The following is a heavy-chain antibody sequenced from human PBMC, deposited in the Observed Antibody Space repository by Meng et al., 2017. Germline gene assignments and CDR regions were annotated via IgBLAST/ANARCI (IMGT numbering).Heavy chain of an antibody. J-gene: IGHJ4*02. CDR1: GGTFSSYA. Sequence: SVKVSCKASGGTFSSYATSWVRQAPGQGLEWMGGIIPIFGTANYAQKFQGRVTITTDESTSTAYMELSSLRSEDTAVYYCALRVSSSWQKGDYWGQGTLVTVSS. CDR3: ALRVSSSWQKGDY. V-gene: IGHV1-69*05. CDR2: IIPIFGTA. D-gene: IGHD6-13*01.